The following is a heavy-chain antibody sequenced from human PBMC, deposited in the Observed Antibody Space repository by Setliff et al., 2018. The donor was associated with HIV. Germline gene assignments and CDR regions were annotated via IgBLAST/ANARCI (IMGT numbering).Heavy chain of an antibody. CDR2: INPSGAGT. CDR1: GYTFTTYY. CDR3: ARGDGGWYVQAGTWLDP. V-gene: IGHV1-46*01. Sequence: ASVKVSCKASGYTFTTYYIHWVRQAPGQGREWMGVINPSGAGTTYSQKFQGRVTMTRDTSTTTVYMELSSLRSENTAVYFCARGDGGWYVQAGTWLDPWGQGTLVTVSS. J-gene: IGHJ5*02. D-gene: IGHD6-19*01.